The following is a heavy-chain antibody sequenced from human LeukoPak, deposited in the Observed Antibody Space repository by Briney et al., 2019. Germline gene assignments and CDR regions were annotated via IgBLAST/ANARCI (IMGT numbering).Heavy chain of an antibody. Sequence: GGSLRLSCAASGFTFSSYSMNWVRQAPGKGLEWVSFISTSSIYIYYADSLKGRFTISRDNARNSLYLEMNSLRVEDTAVYYCARDKVQGSEWGSNFDYWGQGTLVTVSS. D-gene: IGHD2-15*01. J-gene: IGHJ4*02. CDR1: GFTFSSYS. CDR2: ISTSSIYI. V-gene: IGHV3-21*01. CDR3: ARDKVQGSEWGSNFDY.